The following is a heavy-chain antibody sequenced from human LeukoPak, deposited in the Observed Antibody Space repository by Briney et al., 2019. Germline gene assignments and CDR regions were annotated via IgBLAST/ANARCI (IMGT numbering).Heavy chain of an antibody. CDR2: INPSGGST. D-gene: IGHD4-23*01. CDR1: GCTFTSYY. Sequence: ASVKVSCKASGCTFTSYYMDWVRQAPGQGLEWMGIINPSGGSTSYAQKFQGRVTMTRETSTSTVYMELSSLRSEDTAVYYCARDADYGGNSPYFDYWGQGTLVTVSS. CDR3: ARDADYGGNSPYFDY. J-gene: IGHJ4*02. V-gene: IGHV1-46*01.